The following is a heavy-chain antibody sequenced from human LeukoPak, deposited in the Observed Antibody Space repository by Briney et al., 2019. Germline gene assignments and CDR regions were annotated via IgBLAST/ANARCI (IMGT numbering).Heavy chain of an antibody. Sequence: SETLSLTCAVSGYSISSGYYWGWIRQPPGKGLEWIGSISYSGITYYNPSLKSRVTISVDTSKNQFSLKLSSVTAADTAVFYCARLWGYNNYHSWGQGTMVTVSS. CDR2: ISYSGIT. J-gene: IGHJ4*02. D-gene: IGHD4-11*01. V-gene: IGHV4-38-2*01. CDR3: ARLWGYNNYHS. CDR1: GYSISSGYY.